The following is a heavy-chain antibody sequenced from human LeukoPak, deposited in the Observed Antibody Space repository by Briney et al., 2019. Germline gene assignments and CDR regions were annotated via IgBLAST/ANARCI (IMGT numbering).Heavy chain of an antibody. Sequence: SGTPSLTCAVSGGSISSSNWWSWVRQPPGKGLEWIGEIYHSGSTNYNPSLKSRVTISVDTSKNQFSLKLSSVTAADTAVYYCASHGGWELQRGDDAFDIWGQGTMVTVSS. CDR2: IYHSGST. CDR1: GGSISSSNW. D-gene: IGHD1-26*01. J-gene: IGHJ3*02. V-gene: IGHV4-4*02. CDR3: ASHGGWELQRGDDAFDI.